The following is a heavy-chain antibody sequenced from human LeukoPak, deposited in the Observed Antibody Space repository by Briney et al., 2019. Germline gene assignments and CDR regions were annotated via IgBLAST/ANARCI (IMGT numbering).Heavy chain of an antibody. CDR3: ASLGYCSSTSCYPYYYYMDV. CDR2: INPNSGGT. Sequence: ASVKVSCKTSGYTFTGYYMHWVRQAPGQGLEWMGWINPNSGGTNYAQEFQGRVTMTRDTSISTAYMELSRLRSDDTAVYYCASLGYCSSTSCYPYYYYMDVWGKGTTVTVSS. D-gene: IGHD2-2*01. CDR1: GYTFTGYY. V-gene: IGHV1-2*02. J-gene: IGHJ6*03.